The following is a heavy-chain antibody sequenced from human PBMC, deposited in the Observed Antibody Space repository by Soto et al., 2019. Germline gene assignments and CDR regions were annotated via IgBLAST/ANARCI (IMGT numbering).Heavy chain of an antibody. CDR2: ISAYNGNT. D-gene: IGHD2-2*01. J-gene: IGHJ5*02. CDR3: ARDYCSSTSCYQIPRWFAP. Sequence: GASVKVSCKASGYTFTSYGISWVRQAPGQGLEWMGWISAYNGNTNYAQKLQGRVTMTTDTSTSTAYMELRSLRSDDTAVYYCARDYCSSTSCYQIPRWFAPWGQGTLVTVSS. CDR1: GYTFTSYG. V-gene: IGHV1-18*01.